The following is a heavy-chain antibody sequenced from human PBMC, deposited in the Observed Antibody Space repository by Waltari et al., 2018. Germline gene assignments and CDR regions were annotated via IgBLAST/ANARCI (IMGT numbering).Heavy chain of an antibody. Sequence: QVQLQESGPGLVKPSETLSLTCAVSGYSISSGYYWGWIRQPPGKGLEWIGSIYHSGSTYSNPSLKRRVTISVDTSKNQFALKLSSVTAADTAVYYCARVTPDYGDPFDYWGQGTLVTVSS. CDR3: ARVTPDYGDPFDY. D-gene: IGHD4-17*01. CDR1: GYSISSGYY. J-gene: IGHJ4*02. V-gene: IGHV4-38-2*01. CDR2: IYHSGST.